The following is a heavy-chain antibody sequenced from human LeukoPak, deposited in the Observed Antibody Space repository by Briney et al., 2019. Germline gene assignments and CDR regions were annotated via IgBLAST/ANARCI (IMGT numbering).Heavy chain of an antibody. CDR1: GYTFTSYD. CDR3: ARYAEGVVRGYYGMDV. CDR2: MNPNSGNT. Sequence: ASVKVSCRASGYTFTSYDINWVRQATGEGLEWMGWMNPNSGNTGYAQKFQGRVTMTRNTSISTAYMELSSLRSEDTAVYYCARYAEGVVRGYYGMDVWGQGTTVTVSS. D-gene: IGHD2-15*01. J-gene: IGHJ6*02. V-gene: IGHV1-8*01.